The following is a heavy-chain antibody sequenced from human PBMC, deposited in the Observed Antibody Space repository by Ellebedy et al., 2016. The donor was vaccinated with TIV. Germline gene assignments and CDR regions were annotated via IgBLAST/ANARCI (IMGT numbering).Heavy chain of an antibody. Sequence: GESLKISCAASGFTFSIYWMSWVRQAPGKGLEWVANIKEDGSEMYYVDSVKGRFTISRDNAKDSLYLHMSSLRAEDTAVYYCARSPMTSVWGTWFFDVWGRGTRVTVSS. J-gene: IGHJ2*01. D-gene: IGHD3-16*01. CDR2: IKEDGSEM. CDR3: ARSPMTSVWGTWFFDV. V-gene: IGHV3-7*01. CDR1: GFTFSIYW.